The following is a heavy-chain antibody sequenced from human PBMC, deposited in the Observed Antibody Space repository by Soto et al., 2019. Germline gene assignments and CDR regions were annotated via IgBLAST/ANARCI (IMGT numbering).Heavy chain of an antibody. CDR1: GFTFSSYA. D-gene: IGHD3-3*01. J-gene: IGHJ4*02. CDR2: ISGSGGST. Sequence: EVQLLESGGGLVQPGGSLRLSCAASGFTFSSYAMSWVRQAPGKGLEWVSAISGSGGSTYYADSVKGRFTISRDNSKNTLYLQMNGLRAEDTAVYYCAAPYYDFWSGYYLGYYCDYWGQGTLVTVSS. CDR3: AAPYYDFWSGYYLGYYCDY. V-gene: IGHV3-23*01.